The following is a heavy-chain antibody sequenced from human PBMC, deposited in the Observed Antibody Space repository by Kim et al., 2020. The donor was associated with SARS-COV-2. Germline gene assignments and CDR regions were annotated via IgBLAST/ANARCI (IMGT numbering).Heavy chain of an antibody. J-gene: IGHJ6*02. Sequence: SRVTISVDTSKNQFSLKLSSVTAADTAVYYCARGRPSIAARLRFPRGLDVWGQGTTVTVSS. D-gene: IGHD6-6*01. CDR3: ARGRPSIAARLRFPRGLDV. V-gene: IGHV4-34*01.